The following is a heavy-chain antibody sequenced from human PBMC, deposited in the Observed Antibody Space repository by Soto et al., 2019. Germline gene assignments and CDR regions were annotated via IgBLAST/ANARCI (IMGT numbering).Heavy chain of an antibody. CDR3: ARVLSERMATISFFTDAFDI. J-gene: IGHJ3*02. V-gene: IGHV3-23*01. CDR2: ISGSGGST. D-gene: IGHD5-12*01. Sequence: PGGSLRLSCAASGFTFSSYAMSWVRQAPGKGLEWVSVISGSGGSTYYADSVKGRFTISRDNSKNTLYLQMNSLKAEDTAVYYCARVLSERMATISFFTDAFDIWGQGTMVTVSS. CDR1: GFTFSSYA.